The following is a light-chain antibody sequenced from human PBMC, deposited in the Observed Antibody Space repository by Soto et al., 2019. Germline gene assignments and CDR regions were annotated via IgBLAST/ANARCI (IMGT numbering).Light chain of an antibody. CDR1: QSISSW. CDR2: KAS. J-gene: IGKJ1*01. CDR3: QQYNNYSWT. V-gene: IGKV1-5*03. Sequence: DVPMTQTPSTLSASLGDRVTITCRASQSISSWLAWYQQKPGKAPKLLIYKASTLESGVPSRFSGSGSGAEFTLTISSLQPDDFATYYCQQYNNYSWTFGQGTKVQIK.